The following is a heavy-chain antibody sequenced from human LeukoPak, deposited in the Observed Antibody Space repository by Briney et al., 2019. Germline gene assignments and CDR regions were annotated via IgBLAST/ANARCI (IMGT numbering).Heavy chain of an antibody. D-gene: IGHD3-22*01. CDR3: ISDSSDYYYELKWDY. CDR1: GFTFSSYS. Sequence: QPGGSLRLSCAASGFTFSSYSMHWVRQASGKGLEWVGRIRSKANNYATAYAASVKGRFTISRDDSKNTANLQMNSLKTEDTAVYYCISDSSDYYYELKWDYWGQGTLVTVSS. J-gene: IGHJ4*02. V-gene: IGHV3-73*01. CDR2: IRSKANNYAT.